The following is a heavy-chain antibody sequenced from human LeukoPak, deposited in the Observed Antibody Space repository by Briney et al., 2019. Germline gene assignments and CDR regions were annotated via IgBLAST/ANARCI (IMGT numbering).Heavy chain of an antibody. CDR3: ARDLGVGTFYYYGMDV. D-gene: IGHD3-16*01. CDR2: IYHSGST. V-gene: IGHV4-4*02. J-gene: IGHJ6*02. Sequence: SETLSLTCAVSGGPISSSNWWSWVRQPPGKGLEWIGEIYHSGSTNYNPSLKSRVTISVDKSKNQFSLKLSSVTAADTAVYYCARDLGVGTFYYYGMDVWGQGTTVTVSS. CDR1: GGPISSSNW.